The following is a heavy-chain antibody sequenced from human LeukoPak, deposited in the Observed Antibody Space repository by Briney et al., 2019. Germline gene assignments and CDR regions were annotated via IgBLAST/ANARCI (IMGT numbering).Heavy chain of an antibody. Sequence: ASVKVSCKASGYTFRNYGISWVRQAPGQGLEWMGWISTFNGNTNYAQKLQGRVTMSPATSTSTAYMDLRSLRSDDTAIYYCARGGGRSIFGVVTRDFDYWGQGAPVTVSS. J-gene: IGHJ4*02. D-gene: IGHD3-3*01. CDR2: ISTFNGNT. CDR1: GYTFRNYG. CDR3: ARGGGRSIFGVVTRDFDY. V-gene: IGHV1-18*01.